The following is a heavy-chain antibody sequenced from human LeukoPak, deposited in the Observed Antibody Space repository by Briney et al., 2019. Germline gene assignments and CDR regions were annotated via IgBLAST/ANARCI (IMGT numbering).Heavy chain of an antibody. J-gene: IGHJ1*01. CDR2: IYYSVST. D-gene: IGHD4-23*01. V-gene: IGHV4-31*03. CDR1: GGSISSGGYY. CDR3: ARGTYGGNSEYFQH. Sequence: SQTLSLTCTVSGGSISSGGYYWSWIRQHPGKGLEWIGYIYYSVSTYYNPSLKSRATISVDTSKNQFSLKLTSVPAADTAVYYCARGTYGGNSEYFQHWGQGTLVTVSS.